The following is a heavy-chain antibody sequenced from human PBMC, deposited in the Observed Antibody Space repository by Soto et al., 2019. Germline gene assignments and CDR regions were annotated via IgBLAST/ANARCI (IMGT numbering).Heavy chain of an antibody. CDR1: SDSISSAGYY. D-gene: IGHD3-16*02. V-gene: IGHV4-31*03. Sequence: SETIYLASTVSSDSISSAGYYWSWIRQHPGKGLEWIGYIYYSGSTYYNPSLKSRVTISVDTSKNQFSLKLSSVTAADTAVYYCAKTSYPNWFDPWGQGTLVTVSS. CDR3: AKTSYPNWFDP. J-gene: IGHJ5*02. CDR2: IYYSGST.